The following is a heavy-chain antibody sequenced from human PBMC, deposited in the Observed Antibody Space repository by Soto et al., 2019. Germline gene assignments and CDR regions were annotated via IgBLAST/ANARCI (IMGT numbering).Heavy chain of an antibody. CDR1: GDSVSSDSAA. D-gene: IGHD3-10*01. Sequence: SQTLSLTCAISGDSVSSDSAAWNLIRQFPSRGLEWLGRTYYRSKWNNDYGLSVKSRITINPDTSKNQFSLHLHSVTPEDTAVYYCAGVTWFRAMDVWGQGTPVTVSS. J-gene: IGHJ6*02. CDR3: AGVTWFRAMDV. V-gene: IGHV6-1*01. CDR2: TYYRSKWNN.